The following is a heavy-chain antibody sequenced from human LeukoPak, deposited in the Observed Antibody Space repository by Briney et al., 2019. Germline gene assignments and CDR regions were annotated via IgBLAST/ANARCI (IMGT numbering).Heavy chain of an antibody. D-gene: IGHD3-10*01. CDR1: GFTFSSYA. CDR3: AKGVLWFGEFGDAFDI. V-gene: IGHV3-23*01. Sequence: PGGSLRLSCAASGFTFSSYAMSWVRQAPGKGLEWVSAISGSGGSTYYADSVKGRFTISRDNSKNTLYLQMNSLRAEDTAVYYCAKGVLWFGEFGDAFDIWGQGTMVTVSS. J-gene: IGHJ3*02. CDR2: ISGSGGST.